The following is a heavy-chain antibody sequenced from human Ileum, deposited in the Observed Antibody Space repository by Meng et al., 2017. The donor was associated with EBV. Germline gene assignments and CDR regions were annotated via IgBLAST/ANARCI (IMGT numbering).Heavy chain of an antibody. CDR1: GFAFSNAW. CDR3: VSSWSDP. Sequence: EAHVVESGGGLVKPGGSLRLSCAASGFAFSNAWMSWVRQAPGKGLEWVARIKSATVGGTTDYAAAVKGRFTISRDDSKNMVFLQMNSLKTEDTAVYYCVSSWSDPWGQGTLVTVSS. CDR2: IKSATVGGTT. V-gene: IGHV3-15*01. J-gene: IGHJ5*02.